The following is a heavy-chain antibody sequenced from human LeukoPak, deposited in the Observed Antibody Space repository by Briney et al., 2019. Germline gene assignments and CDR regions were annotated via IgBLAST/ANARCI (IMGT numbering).Heavy chain of an antibody. V-gene: IGHV1-46*01. J-gene: IGHJ4*02. D-gene: IGHD3-22*01. CDR1: GYTFTSYY. CDR2: INPSGGST. Sequence: GASVKASCKASGYTFTSYYLYWVRQAPGQGLEWMGVINPSGGSTTSAQKFQDRVTMTRDTSTSTVHMELRSLRSEDTAVYYCARGPGPADDGGGYCFDYWGQGTLVTVSS. CDR3: ARGPGPADDGGGYCFDY.